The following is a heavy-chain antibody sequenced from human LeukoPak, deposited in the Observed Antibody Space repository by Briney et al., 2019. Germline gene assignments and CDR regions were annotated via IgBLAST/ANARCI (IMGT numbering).Heavy chain of an antibody. Sequence: SETLSLTCTVSGGSIRDNSYYWGWIRQSPGKGLEWIGDIYFSGSTYYNPSLKSRVTISVDTSMNQFSLKLSSVTAADTAVYYCARQAVAGRSFDYWGRGTLVIVSS. J-gene: IGHJ4*02. D-gene: IGHD6-19*01. CDR1: GGSIRDNSYY. V-gene: IGHV4-39*01. CDR2: IYFSGST. CDR3: ARQAVAGRSFDY.